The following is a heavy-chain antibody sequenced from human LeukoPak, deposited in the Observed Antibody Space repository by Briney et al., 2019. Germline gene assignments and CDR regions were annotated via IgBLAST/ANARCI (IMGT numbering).Heavy chain of an antibody. J-gene: IGHJ4*02. Sequence: SVKVSCKASGGTFSSYAISWVRQAPGQGLEWMGGIIPIFGTANYAQKFQGRVTITADESTSTDYMELSSLRSEDTAVYYCARDGERYCSSTSCYRYPSFDYWGQGTLVSVSS. CDR3: ARDGERYCSSTSCYRYPSFDY. V-gene: IGHV1-69*01. CDR1: GGTFSSYA. D-gene: IGHD2-2*01. CDR2: IIPIFGTA.